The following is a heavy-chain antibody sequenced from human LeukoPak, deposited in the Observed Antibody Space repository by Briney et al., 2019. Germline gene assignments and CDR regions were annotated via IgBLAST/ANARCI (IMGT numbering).Heavy chain of an antibody. CDR3: ARGYDSSGYYPPFGY. CDR1: GGSISSYY. CDR2: IYYSGST. Sequence: PSETLSLTCTVSGGSISSYYWSWIRQPAGKGLEWIGSIYYSGSTYYNPSLKSRVTISVDTSKNQFSLKLSSVTAADTAVYYCARGYDSSGYYPPFGYWGQGTLVTVSS. D-gene: IGHD3-22*01. V-gene: IGHV4-4*07. J-gene: IGHJ4*02.